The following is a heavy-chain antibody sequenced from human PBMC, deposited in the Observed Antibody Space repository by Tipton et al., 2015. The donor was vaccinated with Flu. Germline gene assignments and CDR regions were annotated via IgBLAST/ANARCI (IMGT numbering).Heavy chain of an antibody. CDR3: ARSSYSSSWFFDY. J-gene: IGHJ4*02. V-gene: IGHV3-7*01. CDR2: IKQDGSEK. Sequence: GSLRLSCAASGFTFSSYWMNWVRLAPGKGLEGVAKIKQDGSEKYYVDSVKGRFTISRDNAKSSLYLQMNSLRAEDTAVYFCARSSYSSSWFFDYWGQGTLVTVSS. CDR1: GFTFSSYW. D-gene: IGHD6-13*01.